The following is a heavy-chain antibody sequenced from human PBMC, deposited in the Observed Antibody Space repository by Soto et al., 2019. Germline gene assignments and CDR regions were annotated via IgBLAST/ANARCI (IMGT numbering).Heavy chain of an antibody. CDR3: AKSISPATPGY. V-gene: IGHV3-7*05. CDR2: IKEDGSEM. D-gene: IGHD2-2*01. J-gene: IGHJ4*02. Sequence: GGSLRLSCVASGFTFSTSWMRWVRQAPGKGLEWVANIKEDGSEMYYVDSVKGRFTVSGDNAKNSLYLQMNSLRVEDTAVYYCAKSISPATPGYWGQGTLVTVSS. CDR1: GFTFSTSW.